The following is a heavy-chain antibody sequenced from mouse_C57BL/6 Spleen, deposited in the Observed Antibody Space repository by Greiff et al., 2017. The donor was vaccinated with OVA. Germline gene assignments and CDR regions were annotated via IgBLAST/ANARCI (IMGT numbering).Heavy chain of an antibody. CDR3: ARWGGYYGSSHAMDY. V-gene: IGHV1-26*01. Sequence: EVQLQQSGPELVKPGASVKISCKASGYTFTDYYMNWVKQSHGKSLEWIGDINPNNGGTSYNQKFKGKATLTVDKSSSTAYMELRSLTSEDSAVYYCARWGGYYGSSHAMDYWGQGTSVTVSS. J-gene: IGHJ4*01. CDR2: INPNNGGT. D-gene: IGHD1-1*01. CDR1: GYTFTDYY.